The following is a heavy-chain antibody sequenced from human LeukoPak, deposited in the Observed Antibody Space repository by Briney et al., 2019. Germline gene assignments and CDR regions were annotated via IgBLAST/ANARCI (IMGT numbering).Heavy chain of an antibody. V-gene: IGHV3-21*01. D-gene: IGHD6-19*01. CDR1: GFSFSSFS. Sequence: PGGSLRLSCAASGFSFSSFSMNWVRQAPGKGLEWVSYISGGSSFTHYVDSVKGRFTISRDNAKNSLYLQMNSLRAEDTAVYYCARDLGYSSGPNYWGQGTRVTVSS. J-gene: IGHJ4*02. CDR2: ISGGSSFT. CDR3: ARDLGYSSGPNY.